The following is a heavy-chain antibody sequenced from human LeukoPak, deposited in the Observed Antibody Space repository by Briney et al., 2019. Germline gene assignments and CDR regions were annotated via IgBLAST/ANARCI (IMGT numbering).Heavy chain of an antibody. V-gene: IGHV1-8*02. J-gene: IGHJ4*02. CDR3: LVITR. D-gene: IGHD3-22*01. CDR2: MNSNSGNT. CDR1: GYTFTSYY. Sequence: ASVKVSCKASGYTFTSYYMHWVRQATGQGLEWMGWMNSNSGNTGYAQKFQGRVTMTRNTSISTAYMELSSLRSEDTAVHYCLVITRWGQGTLVTVSS.